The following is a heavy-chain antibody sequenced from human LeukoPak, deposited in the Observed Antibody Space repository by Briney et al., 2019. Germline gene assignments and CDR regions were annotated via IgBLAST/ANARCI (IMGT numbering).Heavy chain of an antibody. CDR1: GYTFTSYY. V-gene: IGHV1-46*01. J-gene: IGHJ2*01. D-gene: IGHD4-17*01. CDR2: INPSGGST. Sequence: GASVKVSCNASGYTFTSYYMHRVRQAPGQGLEWMGIINPSGGSTSYAQKFQGRVTMTRDTSTSTVYMELSSLRSEDTAVYYCARDMGMTTVTTNWYGYFDLWGRGTLVTVSS. CDR3: ARDMGMTTVTTNWYGYFDL.